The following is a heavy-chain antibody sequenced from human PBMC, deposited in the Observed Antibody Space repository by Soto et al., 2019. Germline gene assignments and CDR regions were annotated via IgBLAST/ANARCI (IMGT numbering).Heavy chain of an antibody. CDR1: GGSISSYY. J-gene: IGHJ4*02. V-gene: IGHV4-4*07. CDR3: APVRAYTTPYYFDY. Sequence: XATLSLTCTVSGGSISSYYWSWIRQPAGKGLEWIGRIYTSVSTNYNPSLKSRVTMSVDTSKNQFSLKLSSVTAADTAVYYCAPVRAYTTPYYFDYCGQRTLVTVSS. D-gene: IGHD3-10*01. CDR2: IYTSVST.